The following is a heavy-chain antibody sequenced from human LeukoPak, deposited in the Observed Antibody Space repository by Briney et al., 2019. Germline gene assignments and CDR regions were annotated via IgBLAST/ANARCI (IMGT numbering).Heavy chain of an antibody. J-gene: IGHJ6*03. Sequence: EASVKVSCKASGGTFSSYAISWVRQAPGQGLEWMGGIIPIFGTANYAQKFQGRVTITTDESTSTAYMELSSLRSEDTAVYYCASSRVLVGYYYYMDVWGKGTTVTVSS. CDR3: ASSRVLVGYYYYMDV. CDR2: IIPIFGTA. CDR1: GGTFSSYA. V-gene: IGHV1-69*05. D-gene: IGHD1-26*01.